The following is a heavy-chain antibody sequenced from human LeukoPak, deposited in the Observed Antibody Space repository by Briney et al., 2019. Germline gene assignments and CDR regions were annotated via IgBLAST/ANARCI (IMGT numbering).Heavy chain of an antibody. Sequence: SQTLSLTCAISGDSVSSNSAAWNWIRQSPSRGLEWLGRTYYRSKWYNDYAVSVKSRITINPDTSKNQFSLQLNSVTPEDTAVYYCAREMYYYVSSGYQMAEYFQHWGQGTLVTVSS. CDR1: GDSVSSNSAA. V-gene: IGHV6-1*01. CDR3: AREMYYYVSSGYQMAEYFQH. D-gene: IGHD3-22*01. CDR2: TYYRSKWYN. J-gene: IGHJ1*01.